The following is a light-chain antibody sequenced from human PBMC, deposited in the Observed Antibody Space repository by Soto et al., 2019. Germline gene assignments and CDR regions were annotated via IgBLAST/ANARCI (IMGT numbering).Light chain of an antibody. CDR2: DAS. J-gene: IGKJ4*01. Sequence: EIVLTQSPASLSLSPGERATLSCRASQSVGSFFAWYQQTPGQAPRLLIYDASNRATGIPARFSGSWSGTDFPLTINSLEPDDFAVYYCQQRSDWPTFGGGTKLEIK. V-gene: IGKV3-11*01. CDR3: QQRSDWPT. CDR1: QSVGSF.